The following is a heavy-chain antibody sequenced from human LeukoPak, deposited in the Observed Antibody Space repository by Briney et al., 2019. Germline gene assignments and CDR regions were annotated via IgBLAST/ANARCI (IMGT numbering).Heavy chain of an antibody. Sequence: GGSLRLSCAASGFTFSTYAMHWVRQAPGKGLEFVSGISSNGGNTYYANSLKDRFTISRDNSKNTLYLQMVSLRPEDIAVYHYARVILTGYYYDSWGQGTLVTVSS. J-gene: IGHJ4*02. V-gene: IGHV3-64*01. CDR1: GFTFSTYA. CDR3: ARVILTGYYYDS. CDR2: ISSNGGNT. D-gene: IGHD3-9*01.